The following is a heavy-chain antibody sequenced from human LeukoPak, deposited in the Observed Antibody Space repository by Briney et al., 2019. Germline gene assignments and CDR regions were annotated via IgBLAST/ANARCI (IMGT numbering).Heavy chain of an antibody. V-gene: IGHV4-4*07. CDR1: GGSMNSYY. CDR2: IYSDGGT. J-gene: IGHJ4*02. CDR3: ASGDSSGYYELFVY. Sequence: SETLSLTCSVSGGSMNSYYWSWIRQPAGKELERIGRIYSDGGTNYNPSLKSRVTMSVDTSKNQFSVKVSSVTAADTAVYYCASGDSSGYYELFVYWGQGTLVTVSS. D-gene: IGHD3-22*01.